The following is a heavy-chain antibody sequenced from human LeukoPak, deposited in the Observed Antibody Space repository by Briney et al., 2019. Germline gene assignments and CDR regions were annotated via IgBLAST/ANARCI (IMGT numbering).Heavy chain of an antibody. D-gene: IGHD1-26*01. CDR2: ISSSGSTI. J-gene: IGHJ4*02. V-gene: IGHV3-48*04. Sequence: GGSLRLSCAASGFTFSSYAMTWVRQAPGKGLEWVSYISSSGSTIYYADSVKGRFTISRDNAKNSLYLQMNSLRAEDTAVYYCARDDVGALDYWGQGTLVTVSS. CDR1: GFTFSSYA. CDR3: ARDDVGALDY.